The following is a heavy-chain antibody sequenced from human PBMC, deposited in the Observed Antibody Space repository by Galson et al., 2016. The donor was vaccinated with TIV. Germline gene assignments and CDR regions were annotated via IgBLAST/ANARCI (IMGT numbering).Heavy chain of an antibody. J-gene: IGHJ6*02. CDR3: TTPPYCGGDCWHYYYYAVDV. D-gene: IGHD2-21*02. Sequence: SLRLSCAGSGFTINNAWMSWVRQAPGKGLEWVGRIKSNTDGGTTDYAAPVKGRFTISRDDSRNTVSLQMNGLKTEDTAVYYCTTPPYCGGDCWHYYYYAVDVWAKGPRSPSP. CDR1: GFTINNAW. V-gene: IGHV3-15*01. CDR2: IKSNTDGGTT.